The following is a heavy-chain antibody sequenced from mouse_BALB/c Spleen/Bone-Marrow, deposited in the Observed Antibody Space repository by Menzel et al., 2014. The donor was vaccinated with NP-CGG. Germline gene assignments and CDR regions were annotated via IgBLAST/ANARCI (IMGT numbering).Heavy chain of an antibody. CDR2: IYPGDGDI. J-gene: IGHJ4*01. CDR1: GYAFSSSW. Sequence: QVQLQQSGPELVKPGASVKISCKASGYAFSSSWVNWVKQRPGQGLEWIGRIYPGDGDINYNGKFKGKATLTADKSSSTAYMQLSSLTSVDSAVYFCARPDGYRVMDYWGQGTSVTVSS. CDR3: ARPDGYRVMDY. V-gene: IGHV1-82*01. D-gene: IGHD2-3*01.